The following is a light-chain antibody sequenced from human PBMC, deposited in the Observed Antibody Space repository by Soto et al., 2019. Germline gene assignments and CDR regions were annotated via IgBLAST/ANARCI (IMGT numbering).Light chain of an antibody. Sequence: DIVMTQSPDSLTVSLGERATINCKSSQSVLSSSNNKNYLAWHQQKPGQPPKVLIYWASTRESGVPDRLGGSGSGTDFTLTINNLQAEDVAVYYCQQYHSGPITFGQGTRLEIK. CDR3: QQYHSGPIT. CDR2: WAS. V-gene: IGKV4-1*01. CDR1: QSVLSSSNNKNY. J-gene: IGKJ5*01.